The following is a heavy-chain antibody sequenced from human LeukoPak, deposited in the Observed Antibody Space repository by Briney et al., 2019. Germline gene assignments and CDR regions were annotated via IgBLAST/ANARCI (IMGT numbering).Heavy chain of an antibody. J-gene: IGHJ4*02. V-gene: IGHV4-34*01. Sequence: SETLSLTCAVYGGSFSGYYWSWIRQPPGKGLEWIGEINHSGSTNYNPSLKRRVTISVDTSENQFSLKLSSVTAADTAVYYCARRPSTTAHRFDYWGQGTLVTVSS. CDR3: ARRPSTTAHRFDY. CDR2: INHSGST. D-gene: IGHD4-17*01. CDR1: GGSFSGYY.